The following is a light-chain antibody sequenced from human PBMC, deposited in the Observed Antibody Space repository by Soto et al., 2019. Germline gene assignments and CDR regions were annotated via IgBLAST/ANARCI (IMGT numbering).Light chain of an antibody. Sequence: IQLTQCQSSLSASKGARVSITCRASQSISSYLNWYQQKPGKAPKLLIYAASSLKSGVPSRFSGSGSGTDLTLTISNLQPEDFATYYCQQSYSTPLTFGGGTKVDIK. CDR1: QSISSY. CDR2: AAS. J-gene: IGKJ4*01. CDR3: QQSYSTPLT. V-gene: IGKV1-39*01.